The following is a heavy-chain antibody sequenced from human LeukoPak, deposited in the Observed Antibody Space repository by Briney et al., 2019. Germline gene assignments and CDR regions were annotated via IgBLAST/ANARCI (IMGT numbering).Heavy chain of an antibody. D-gene: IGHD6-19*01. Sequence: ASVKVSCKASGYTFTSYGISWVRQAPGQGLEWMGWISAYNGNTNYAQKLQGRVIMTTDTSTSTAYMELRSLRSDDTAVYYCARSSSGWYPPRGVFDYWGQGTLVTVSS. J-gene: IGHJ4*02. CDR1: GYTFTSYG. CDR3: ARSSSGWYPPRGVFDY. V-gene: IGHV1-18*01. CDR2: ISAYNGNT.